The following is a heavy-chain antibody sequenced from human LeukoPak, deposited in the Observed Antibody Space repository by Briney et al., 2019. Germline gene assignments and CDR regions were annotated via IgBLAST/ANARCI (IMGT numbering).Heavy chain of an antibody. J-gene: IGHJ5*02. Sequence: SETLSLTCAVYGGSFSGYYWSWIRQPPGEGLEWIGEINHSGSTNYNPSLKSRVTISVDTSKNQFSLKLSSVAAADTAVYYCARPGYCSSTSCFNGRGWFDPWGQGTLVTVSS. CDR2: INHSGST. CDR3: ARPGYCSSTSCFNGRGWFDP. D-gene: IGHD2-2*01. V-gene: IGHV4-34*01. CDR1: GGSFSGYY.